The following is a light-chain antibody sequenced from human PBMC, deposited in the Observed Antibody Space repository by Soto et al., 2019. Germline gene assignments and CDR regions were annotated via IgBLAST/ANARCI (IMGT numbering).Light chain of an antibody. V-gene: IGKV3-11*01. Sequence: EIVLTQSPATLSLSPGERATLSCRPSQSVSSYLAWYQQKPGQAPRLLIYDASNRATGIPARFSGSGSGTDFTLTISSLEPEDFAVYYCQQRSNWPPPTFGGGTKVDIK. CDR1: QSVSSY. J-gene: IGKJ4*01. CDR3: QQRSNWPPPT. CDR2: DAS.